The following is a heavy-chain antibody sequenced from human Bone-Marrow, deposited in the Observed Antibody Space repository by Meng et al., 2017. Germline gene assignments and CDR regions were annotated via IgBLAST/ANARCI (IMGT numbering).Heavy chain of an antibody. CDR3: ARDCPSPFRWFDP. CDR2: IYYSGST. Sequence: QVEVQESGPGLVKPSETLSLTCTVSGGSISSSSYYWGWIRQPPGKGLEWIGSIYYSGSTYYNPSLKSRVTISVDTSKNQFSLKLSSVTAADTAVYYCARDCPSPFRWFDPWGQGTLVTVSS. V-gene: IGHV4-39*07. J-gene: IGHJ5*02. CDR1: GGSISSSSYY.